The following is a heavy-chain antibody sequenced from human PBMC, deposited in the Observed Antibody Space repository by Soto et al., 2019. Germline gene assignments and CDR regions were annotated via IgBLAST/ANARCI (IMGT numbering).Heavy chain of an antibody. D-gene: IGHD3-22*01. Sequence: SETLSLTCTVSGGSISSGGYYWSWIRQHPGKGLEWIGYIYYSGSTYYNPSLKSRVTISVDTSKNQFSLKLSSVTAADTAVYYCARSRGYDSSGYPHWWGQGTLVTVSS. V-gene: IGHV4-31*03. J-gene: IGHJ4*02. CDR3: ARSRGYDSSGYPHW. CDR2: IYYSGST. CDR1: GGSISSGGYY.